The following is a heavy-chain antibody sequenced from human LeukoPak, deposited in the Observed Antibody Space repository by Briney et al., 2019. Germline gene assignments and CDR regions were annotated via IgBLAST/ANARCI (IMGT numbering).Heavy chain of an antibody. Sequence: GGSLRLSCAASGFTFVSYAMSWVRQAPGKGLEWVAAITGSGDKTYYVDSVKGRFTISRDNSKNTVSLQMNSLRAEDTAAYYCARDRWDQGGVAYWGQGTLVTVSS. CDR1: GFTFVSYA. CDR2: ITGSGDKT. J-gene: IGHJ4*02. D-gene: IGHD1-26*01. V-gene: IGHV3-23*01. CDR3: ARDRWDQGGVAY.